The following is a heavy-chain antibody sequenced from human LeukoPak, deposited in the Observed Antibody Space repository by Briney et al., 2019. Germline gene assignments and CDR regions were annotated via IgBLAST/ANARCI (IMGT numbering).Heavy chain of an antibody. CDR1: GDSISRGAYF. V-gene: IGHV4-61*08. CDR2: IYYSGST. J-gene: IGHJ4*02. Sequence: SETLSLTCTVSGDSISRGAYFWGWVRQPPGKGLEWIGYIYYSGSTNYNPSLKSRVTISVDTSKNQFSLKLSSVTAADTAVYYCARARWDVDTAMVIKYYLDYWGQGTLVTVSS. CDR3: ARARWDVDTAMVIKYYLDY. D-gene: IGHD5-18*01.